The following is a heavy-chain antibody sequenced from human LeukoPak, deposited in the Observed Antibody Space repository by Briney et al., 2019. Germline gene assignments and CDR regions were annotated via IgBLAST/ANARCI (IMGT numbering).Heavy chain of an antibody. J-gene: IGHJ4*02. CDR3: AMDSAWLPLKFDY. D-gene: IGHD5-24*01. CDR2: LYSGGST. V-gene: IGHV3-66*01. Sequence: PGGSLRLSCAASGFVVSTNYMSWVRQAPGKGLEWVSVLYSGGSTYYTDSVKGRFAISRDNSNNTLYLQMNNLRAEDTAVYYCAMDSAWLPLKFDYWGPGTLVAVST. CDR1: GFVVSTNY.